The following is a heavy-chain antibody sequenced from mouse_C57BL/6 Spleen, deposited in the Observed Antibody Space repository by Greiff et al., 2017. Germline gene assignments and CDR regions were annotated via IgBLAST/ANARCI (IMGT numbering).Heavy chain of an antibody. CDR3: AIYYGNYNYAMDY. Sequence: QVQLQQSGAELATPGASVKLSCKASGYTFTSYWMHWVKQRPGQGLEWIGYINPSSGYTKYNQKFKDKATLTADKASSTAYMQLSSLTYEDSAVYYCAIYYGNYNYAMDYWGQGTPVTVSS. CDR2: INPSSGYT. CDR1: GYTFTSYW. V-gene: IGHV1-7*01. J-gene: IGHJ4*01. D-gene: IGHD2-1*01.